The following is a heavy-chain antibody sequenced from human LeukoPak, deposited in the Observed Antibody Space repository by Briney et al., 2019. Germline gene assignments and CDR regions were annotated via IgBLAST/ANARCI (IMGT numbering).Heavy chain of an antibody. D-gene: IGHD2-15*01. Sequence: TGGSLELPGAAPEFTFRRNAMTWVRQAPGLGLEWASSVIESGKDRYYAGSVKGRFTISRDNSKDTLYLQMNSLRVEDTAVYYCAKGVVDRGADCWGQGALVTVSS. J-gene: IGHJ4*02. CDR3: AKGVVDRGADC. CDR2: VIESGKDR. CDR1: EFTFRRNA. V-gene: IGHV3-23*01.